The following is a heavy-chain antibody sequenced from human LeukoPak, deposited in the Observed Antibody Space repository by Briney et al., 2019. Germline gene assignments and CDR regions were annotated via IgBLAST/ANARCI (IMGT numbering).Heavy chain of an antibody. CDR2: INPNSGGT. CDR1: GYTFTGYF. D-gene: IGHD3-10*01. Sequence: ASVKVSCKASGYTFTGYFMHWVRQAPGQGLEWMGWINPNSGGTNYAQKFQGRVTMTRETSISTAYMELSRLRSDDTAVYYCAKEFATPRAYYYYGMDVWGQGTTVTVSS. CDR3: AKEFATPRAYYYYGMDV. J-gene: IGHJ6*02. V-gene: IGHV1-2*02.